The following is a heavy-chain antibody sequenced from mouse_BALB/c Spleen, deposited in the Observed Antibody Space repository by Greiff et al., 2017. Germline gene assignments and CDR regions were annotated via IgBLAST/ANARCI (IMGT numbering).Heavy chain of an antibody. CDR3: ARSNYGNSDY. J-gene: IGHJ2*01. CDR2: IDPENGNT. Sequence: EVKLQESGAELVRPGALVKLSCKASGFNIKDYYMHWVKQRPEQGLEWIGWIDPENGNTIYDPKFQGKASITADTSSNTAYLQLSSLTSEDTAVYYCARSNYGNSDYWGQGTTLTVSS. V-gene: IGHV14-1*02. D-gene: IGHD2-1*01. CDR1: GFNIKDYY.